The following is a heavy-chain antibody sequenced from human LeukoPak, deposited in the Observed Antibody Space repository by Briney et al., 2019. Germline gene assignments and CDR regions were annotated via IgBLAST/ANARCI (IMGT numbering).Heavy chain of an antibody. V-gene: IGHV1-18*01. Sequence: GGSLRLSCAASGFTFTSYGISWVRQAPGQGLEWMGWISAYNGNTNYAQKLQGRVTMTTDTSTSTAYMELRSLRSDDTAVYYCARERLVGATRVFDYWGQGTLVTVSS. J-gene: IGHJ4*02. CDR2: ISAYNGNT. CDR3: ARERLVGATRVFDY. D-gene: IGHD1-26*01. CDR1: GFTFTSYG.